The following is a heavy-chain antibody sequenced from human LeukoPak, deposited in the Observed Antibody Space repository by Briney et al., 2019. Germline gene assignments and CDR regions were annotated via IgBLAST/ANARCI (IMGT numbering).Heavy chain of an antibody. CDR2: IIPILGIA. V-gene: IGHV1-69*04. CDR1: GGTFSSYA. CDR3: ARDPPSPVDTAMVDY. D-gene: IGHD5-18*01. J-gene: IGHJ4*02. Sequence: ASVKVSCKASGGTFSSYAISWVRQAPGQGLEWMGRIIPILGIANYAQKFQGRVTITADKSTSTAYMELSSLRSEDTAVYYCARDPPSPVDTAMVDYWGQGTLVTVSS.